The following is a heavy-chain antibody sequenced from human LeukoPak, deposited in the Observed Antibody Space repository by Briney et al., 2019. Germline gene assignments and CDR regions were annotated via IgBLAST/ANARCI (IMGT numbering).Heavy chain of an antibody. J-gene: IGHJ6*03. V-gene: IGHV4-59*01. Sequence: PSETLSLTCTVSGCTISSYYLSWIRQPPGKGLEWIGYIYYSGSTNYNPPLNSRVTISVDTSKNQFSLKLTPVTAADTAVYYCARTMEGYCSGGRCYQYSYYMDVWGKGTTVTVSS. CDR3: ARTMEGYCSGGRCYQYSYYMDV. CDR2: IYYSGST. D-gene: IGHD2-15*01. CDR1: GCTISSYY.